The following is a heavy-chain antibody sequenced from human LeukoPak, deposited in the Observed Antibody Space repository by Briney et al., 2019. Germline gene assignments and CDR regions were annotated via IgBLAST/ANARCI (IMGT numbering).Heavy chain of an antibody. J-gene: IGHJ4*02. D-gene: IGHD3-3*01. CDR1: GFTFSSYS. CDR2: ISSSSSTI. Sequence: GGSLRLSCAASGFTFSSYSMNWVRQAPGKGLEWVSYISSSSSTIYYADSVKGRFTISRDNAKNSLYLQMNSLRAEDTAVYYCARGPSHYDFWSGYYVEDYWGQGTLVTVSS. CDR3: ARGPSHYDFWSGYYVEDY. V-gene: IGHV3-48*01.